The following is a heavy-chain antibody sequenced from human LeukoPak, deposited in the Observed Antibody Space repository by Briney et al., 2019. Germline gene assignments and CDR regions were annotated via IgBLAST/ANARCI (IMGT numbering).Heavy chain of an antibody. Sequence: PGGSLRLSCAASGFTFDDYAMHWVRQAPGKGLEWVSGISWNSGSIGYADSVKGRFTISRDNAKNSLYLQMNSLRAEDTALYYCAKAIGYYYDSSGYYPDYWGQGTLVTVSS. CDR3: AKAIGYYYDSSGYYPDY. CDR2: ISWNSGSI. V-gene: IGHV3-9*01. CDR1: GFTFDDYA. J-gene: IGHJ4*02. D-gene: IGHD3-22*01.